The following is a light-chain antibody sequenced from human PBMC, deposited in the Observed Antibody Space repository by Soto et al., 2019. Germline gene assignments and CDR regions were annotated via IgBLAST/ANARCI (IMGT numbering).Light chain of an antibody. CDR3: QQRRNWIT. CDR2: GAS. V-gene: IGKV3-11*01. J-gene: IGKJ5*01. Sequence: EIVLTQSPATLSVSPGERATVSCRASQSVSSYLAWYQQRPGQAPRLLIYGASTRATGIPARFSGSGSGTDFTLTISSLEPEDFAVYFCQQRRNWITFGQGTRLEIK. CDR1: QSVSSY.